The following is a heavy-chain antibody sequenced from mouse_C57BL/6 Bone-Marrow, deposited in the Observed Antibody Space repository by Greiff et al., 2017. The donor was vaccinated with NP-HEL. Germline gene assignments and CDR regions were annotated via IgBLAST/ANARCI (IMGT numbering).Heavy chain of an antibody. CDR1: GFTFSSYG. D-gene: IGHD2-3*01. Sequence: EVKLMESGGDLVKPGGSLNLSCAASGFTFSSYGMSWVRQTQEKRLGWVATISSGGSYTYYPDSVKGGFTISRYNAKNTLYLQMISLKSEDTAMYYCARDGYYYAMDYWGQGTSVTVSS. CDR3: ARDGYYYAMDY. V-gene: IGHV5-6*01. J-gene: IGHJ4*01. CDR2: ISSGGSYT.